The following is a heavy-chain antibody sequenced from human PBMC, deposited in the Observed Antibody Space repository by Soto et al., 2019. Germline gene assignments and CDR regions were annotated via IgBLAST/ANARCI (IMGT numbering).Heavy chain of an antibody. J-gene: IGHJ4*02. Sequence: GGSLRLSCAASGFTFSSYGMHWVRQAPGKGLEWVAVISYDGSNKYYADSVKGRFTISRDNSKNTLYLQMNSLRAEDTAVYYCAKDESVSEFGELPFDDWGQGILVTVAS. D-gene: IGHD3-10*01. CDR2: ISYDGSNK. V-gene: IGHV3-30*18. CDR1: GFTFSSYG. CDR3: AKDESVSEFGELPFDD.